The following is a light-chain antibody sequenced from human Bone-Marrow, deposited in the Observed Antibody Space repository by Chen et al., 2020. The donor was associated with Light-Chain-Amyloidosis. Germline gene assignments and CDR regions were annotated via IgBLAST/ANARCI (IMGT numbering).Light chain of an antibody. CDR3: MQSIHLRT. J-gene: IGKJ1*01. V-gene: IGKV2D-29*01. CDR2: EAF. CDR1: QSLLYSNGVTY. Sequence: DVVMSQTPLSLSVTPGQPASISCKSSQSLLYSNGVTYLYCFLQKPGQPPQLLIYEAFNRFSGVPQRFSGSGSGTDFTLKISRVEAEDVGTYYCMQSIHLRTFGQGTKVEIK.